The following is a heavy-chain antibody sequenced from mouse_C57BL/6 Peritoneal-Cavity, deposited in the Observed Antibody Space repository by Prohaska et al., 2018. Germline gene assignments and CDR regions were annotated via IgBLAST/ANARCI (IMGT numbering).Heavy chain of an antibody. Sequence: EVQLVESGGGLVKPGGSLKLSCAASGFTFSDYGMHWVRQAPEKWLELVAYMSRGRSTSYYADTVKGRFTIARDNAKNTLFLQMTSRRSEDTAMYYCAKYGNYVRAYWGQGTLVTVSA. CDR3: AKYGNYVRAY. V-gene: IGHV5-17*01. D-gene: IGHD2-10*02. CDR1: GFTFSDYG. J-gene: IGHJ3*01. CDR2: MSRGRSTS.